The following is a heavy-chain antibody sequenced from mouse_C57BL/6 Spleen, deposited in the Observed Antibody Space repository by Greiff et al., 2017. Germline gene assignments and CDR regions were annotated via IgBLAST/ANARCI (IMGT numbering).Heavy chain of an antibody. CDR2: IHPNSGST. J-gene: IGHJ3*01. CDR1: GYTFTSYW. D-gene: IGHD1-3*01. Sequence: QVQLQQPGAELVKPGASVKLSCKASGYTFTSYWMHWVKQRPGQGLEWIGMIHPNSGSTNYNEKFKSNATLTVDKSSSTAYLPLSSLTSEDSAVYYCARAGEVGFGYWGQGTLVTVSA. CDR3: ARAGEVGFGY. V-gene: IGHV1-64*01.